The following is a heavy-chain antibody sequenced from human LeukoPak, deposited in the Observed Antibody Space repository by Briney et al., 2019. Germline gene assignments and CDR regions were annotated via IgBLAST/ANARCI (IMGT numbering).Heavy chain of an antibody. J-gene: IGHJ5*02. CDR3: AREVYSSSWYVGWPINWFDP. V-gene: IGHV6-1*01. Sequence: SQTLSLTCAISGDSVSSNSAAWNWIRQSPSRGLEWLGRTYYRSKWYNDYAVSVQSRITITPDTSKNHFSLQLNSVTPEDTAVYYCAREVYSSSWYVGWPINWFDPWGQGTLVTVSS. D-gene: IGHD6-13*01. CDR2: TYYRSKWYN. CDR1: GDSVSSNSAA.